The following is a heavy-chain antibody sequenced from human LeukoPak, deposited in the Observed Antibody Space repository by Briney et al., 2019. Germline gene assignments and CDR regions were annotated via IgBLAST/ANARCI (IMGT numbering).Heavy chain of an antibody. D-gene: IGHD6-19*01. CDR3: AKGEGSSGWYFAFDI. J-gene: IGHJ3*02. CDR1: GFTFDDYA. Sequence: GGSLRLSCAASGFTFDDYAMHWVRQAPGKGLEWVSLISWDGGSTYYADSVKGRFTISRDNSKNTLYLQMNSLRAEDTAVYYCAKGEGSSGWYFAFDIWGQGTMVTVSS. CDR2: ISWDGGST. V-gene: IGHV3-43D*03.